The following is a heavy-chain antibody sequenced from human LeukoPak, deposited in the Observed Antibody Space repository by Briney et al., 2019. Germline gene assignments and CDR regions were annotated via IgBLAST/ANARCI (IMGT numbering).Heavy chain of an antibody. D-gene: IGHD1-26*01. CDR1: GGSISSSNW. CDR3: ARVSIVGATTHDY. V-gene: IGHV4-4*02. Sequence: SGTLSLTCAVSGGSISSSNWWSWVRQPPGKGLEWIGEIYHSGSTNYNPSLKSRVTISVDTSKNQFSLKLSSVTAADTAVYYCARVSIVGATTHDYWGQGTLVTVSS. CDR2: IYHSGST. J-gene: IGHJ4*02.